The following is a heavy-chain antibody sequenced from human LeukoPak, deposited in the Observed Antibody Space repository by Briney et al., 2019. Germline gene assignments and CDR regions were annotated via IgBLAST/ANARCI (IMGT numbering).Heavy chain of an antibody. D-gene: IGHD3-22*01. CDR3: ARAGLLATPNYFDY. V-gene: IGHV4-30-2*01. CDR2: IYHSGST. Sequence: PSETLSLTCAVSGGSISSGGYSWSWIRQPPGKGLEWIGYIYHSGSTYYNPSLKSRVTISVDRSKNQFSLKLSSVTAADTAVYSCARAGLLATPNYFDYWGQGTLVTVSS. J-gene: IGHJ4*02. CDR1: GGSISSGGYS.